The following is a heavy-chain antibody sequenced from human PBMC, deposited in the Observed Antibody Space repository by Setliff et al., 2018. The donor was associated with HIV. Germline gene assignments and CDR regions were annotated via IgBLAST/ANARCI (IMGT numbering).Heavy chain of an antibody. V-gene: IGHV4-30-4*08. CDR2: INHSGRT. Sequence: PSETLSLTCTVSGGSISSGDYYWSWIRQSPGKGLEWIGEINHSGRTKYSPSLRSRVSISVDTSKTQFSLKLSSATAADTAVYYCATRGYSYGYFDYWGQGTLVTVSS. D-gene: IGHD5-18*01. CDR1: GGSISSGDYY. J-gene: IGHJ4*02. CDR3: ATRGYSYGYFDY.